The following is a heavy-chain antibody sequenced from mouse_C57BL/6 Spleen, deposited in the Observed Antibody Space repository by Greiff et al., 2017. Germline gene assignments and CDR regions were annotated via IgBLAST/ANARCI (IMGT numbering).Heavy chain of an antibody. CDR3: TRGDDYDSFDY. Sequence: EVMLVESGEGLVKPGGSLKLSCAASGFTFSSYAMSWVRQTPEKRLEWVAYISSGGDYIYYADTVKGRFTISRDNARNTLYLQMSSLKSEDTAMYYCTRGDDYDSFDYWGQGTTLTVSS. D-gene: IGHD2-4*01. CDR1: GFTFSSYA. J-gene: IGHJ2*01. V-gene: IGHV5-9-1*02. CDR2: ISSGGDYI.